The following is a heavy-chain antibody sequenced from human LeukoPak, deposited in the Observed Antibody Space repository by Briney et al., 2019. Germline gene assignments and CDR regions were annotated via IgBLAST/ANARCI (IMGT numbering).Heavy chain of an antibody. CDR3: ARAFDYGDQRQLHFDY. J-gene: IGHJ4*02. Sequence: GASVKVSCKASGGTFSSYAISWVRQAPGQGLEWMGRIIPILGIANYAQKFQGRVTITADKSTSTAYMELSSLRSEDTAVYYCARAFDYGDQRQLHFDYWGQGTLVTVSS. V-gene: IGHV1-69*04. CDR1: GGTFSSYA. CDR2: IIPILGIA. D-gene: IGHD4-17*01.